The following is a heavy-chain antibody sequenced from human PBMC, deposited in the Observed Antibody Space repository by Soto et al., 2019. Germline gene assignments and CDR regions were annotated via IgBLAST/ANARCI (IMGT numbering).Heavy chain of an antibody. CDR2: INHSGST. J-gene: IGHJ6*02. CDR3: ARGTAHYGLRHSYYYGMDV. Sequence: SETLSLTCAVYGGSFSGYYWSWIRQPPGKGLEWIGEINHSGSTNYNPSLKSRVTISVDTSKNQFSLKLSSVTAADTAVYYCARGTAHYGLRHSYYYGMDVWGQGTTVTVSS. CDR1: GGSFSGYY. D-gene: IGHD3-10*01. V-gene: IGHV4-34*01.